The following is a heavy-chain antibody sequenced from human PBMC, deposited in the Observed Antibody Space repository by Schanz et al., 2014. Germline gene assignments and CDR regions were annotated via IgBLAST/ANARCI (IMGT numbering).Heavy chain of an antibody. Sequence: VRLVESRGGVVQPGRSLRLSCAASGFGFSSYGMNWLRQAPGKGLEWVSVIGVDGTTTYYADSVKGRFTISRDNSKNTLYLQMNSLRPEDTAVYYCAKGRFGELSAFDIWGQGTMXTVSS. CDR1: GFGFSSYG. CDR3: AKGRFGELSAFDI. CDR2: IGVDGTTT. V-gene: IGHV3-23*04. J-gene: IGHJ3*02. D-gene: IGHD3-10*01.